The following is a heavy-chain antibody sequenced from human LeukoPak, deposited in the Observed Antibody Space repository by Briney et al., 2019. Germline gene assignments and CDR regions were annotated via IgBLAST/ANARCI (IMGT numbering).Heavy chain of an antibody. Sequence: PGGSLRLSCAASGFTFSSYTMNWVRQAPGKGLEWVSYISSTSSTIYYADSVKGRFTISRDNSKNTLYLQMNSLRAEDTAVYYCAKCLRIVGAAGFDYWGQGTLVTVSS. CDR2: ISSTSSTI. D-gene: IGHD1-26*01. J-gene: IGHJ4*02. CDR1: GFTFSSYT. V-gene: IGHV3-48*01. CDR3: AKCLRIVGAAGFDY.